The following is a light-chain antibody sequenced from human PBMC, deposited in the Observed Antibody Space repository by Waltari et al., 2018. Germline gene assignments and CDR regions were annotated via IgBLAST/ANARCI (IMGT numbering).Light chain of an antibody. CDR3: QQYYSTPWT. J-gene: IGKJ1*01. CDR1: QSVLYSSNNKNY. Sequence: DLVMTQSPDSLAVSLGARATINCKSTQSVLYSSNNKNYLAWYQQKPGQPPKLLIYWASTRESGVPDRFGGSGSGTDFTLTISSLQAEDVAVYYCQQYYSTPWTFGQGTKVEIK. V-gene: IGKV4-1*01. CDR2: WAS.